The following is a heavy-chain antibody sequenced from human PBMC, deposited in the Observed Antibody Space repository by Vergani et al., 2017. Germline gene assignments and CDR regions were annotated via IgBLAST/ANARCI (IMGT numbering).Heavy chain of an antibody. Sequence: EVQLLESGGGLVQPGGSLRLSCAASGFTFSSYSMNWVRQAPGKGLEWVSSISSSSSYIYYADSVKGRFTISRDNAKNSLYLQMNSLRAEDTAVYYCARGVSSYTPGGNYWGQGTLVTVSS. V-gene: IGHV3-21*01. J-gene: IGHJ4*02. CDR1: GFTFSSYS. CDR2: ISSSSSYI. D-gene: IGHD6-6*01. CDR3: ARGVSSYTPGGNY.